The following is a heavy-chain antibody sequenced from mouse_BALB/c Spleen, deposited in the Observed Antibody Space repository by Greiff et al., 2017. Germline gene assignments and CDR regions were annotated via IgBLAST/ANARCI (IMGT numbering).Heavy chain of an antibody. J-gene: IGHJ2*01. CDR1: GFTFSSYT. V-gene: IGHV5-6-4*01. CDR2: ISSGGSYT. CDR3: TRDRDGNSPDY. Sequence: EVKLQESGGGLVKPGGSLKLSCAASGFTFSSYTMSWVRQTPEKRLEWVATISSGGSYTYYPDSVKGRFTISRDNAKNTLYLQMSSLKSEDTAMYYCTRDRDGNSPDYWGQGTTLTVSS. D-gene: IGHD2-1*01.